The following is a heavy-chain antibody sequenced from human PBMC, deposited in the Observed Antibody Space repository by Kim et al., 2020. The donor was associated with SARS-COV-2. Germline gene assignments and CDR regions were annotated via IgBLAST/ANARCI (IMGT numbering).Heavy chain of an antibody. Sequence: YAESVKGRFTISRDNSKNTMYLQMNSLRAEDTAIYYCAKAKTGSSYSSSDYWGQGTLVTVSS. CDR3: AKAKTGSSYSSSDY. D-gene: IGHD6-6*01. J-gene: IGHJ4*02. V-gene: IGHV3-23*01.